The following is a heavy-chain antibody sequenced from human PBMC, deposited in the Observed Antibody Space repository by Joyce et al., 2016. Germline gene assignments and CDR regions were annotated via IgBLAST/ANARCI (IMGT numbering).Heavy chain of an antibody. CDR3: ARDTNDYGDVGWGGYGMDV. J-gene: IGHJ6*02. D-gene: IGHD4-17*01. CDR2: INANRGGT. Sequence: QVQLVQSGAEVKKPGASVKVSCKASGYTFTGYYMHWVRQAPGQGLEWMGGINANRGGTNHAQKFQGRVTMTRDTSISTAYMELSMRRSDDTAVYYCARDTNDYGDVGWGGYGMDVWGQGTTVTVSS. V-gene: IGHV1-2*02. CDR1: GYTFTGYY.